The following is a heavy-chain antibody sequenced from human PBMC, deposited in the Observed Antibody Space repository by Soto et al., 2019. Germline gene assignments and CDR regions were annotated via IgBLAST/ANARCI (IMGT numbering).Heavy chain of an antibody. D-gene: IGHD3-10*01. CDR1: GFTFSAYG. V-gene: IGHV3-30*18. Sequence: QVQLVESGGGVVQPGRSLRLSCAGSGFTFSAYGMDWVRQAPGKGLEWVAVISYDGSNKYYADSVKGRFTISRDNSKNTRYLQMNSLRAEDTAVYYCAKDRMGAGVREYFDYWGQGTMVTVSS. CDR3: AKDRMGAGVREYFDY. CDR2: ISYDGSNK. J-gene: IGHJ4*02.